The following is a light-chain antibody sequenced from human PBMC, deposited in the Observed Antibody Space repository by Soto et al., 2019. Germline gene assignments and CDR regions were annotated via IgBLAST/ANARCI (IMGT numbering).Light chain of an antibody. CDR1: SSDIGAYAY. Sequence: QSALTQPASVSGSPGQSIAISCTGTSSDIGAYAYVSWYQQHPGKIPKLIVFDVNYRPSGVSSRFSGSKSGNTASLTISGRQAEDEADYYCGSYTRSNSVIFGGGTKVTVL. J-gene: IGLJ2*01. CDR3: GSYTRSNSVI. CDR2: DVN. V-gene: IGLV2-14*03.